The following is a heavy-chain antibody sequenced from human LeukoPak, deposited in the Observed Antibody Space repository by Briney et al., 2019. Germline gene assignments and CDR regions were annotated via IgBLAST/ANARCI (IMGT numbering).Heavy chain of an antibody. Sequence: GGPLRLSXAASGFTFSSYEMNWVRQAPGKGLEWVSYISSSGSTIYYADSVKGRFTISRDNAKNSLYLQMNSLRAEDTAVYYCARGDDRRLLDYWGQGTLVTVSS. CDR1: GFTFSSYE. D-gene: IGHD3-22*01. J-gene: IGHJ4*02. V-gene: IGHV3-48*03. CDR3: ARGDDRRLLDY. CDR2: ISSSGSTI.